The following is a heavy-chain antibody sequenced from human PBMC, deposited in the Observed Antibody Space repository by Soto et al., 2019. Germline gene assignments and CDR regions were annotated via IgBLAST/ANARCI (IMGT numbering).Heavy chain of an antibody. J-gene: IGHJ4*02. Sequence: ASVKVSCKASGYTFTSYGISWVRQAPGQGLEWMGWISAYNGNTNNAQKLQGRVTRTTDTSTSTAYMELRSLRSDDTAVYYCARDLVATIRRYVELGIDYWGQGTLVTVSS. CDR3: ARDLVATIRRYVELGIDY. CDR1: GYTFTSYG. D-gene: IGHD5-12*01. CDR2: ISAYNGNT. V-gene: IGHV1-18*01.